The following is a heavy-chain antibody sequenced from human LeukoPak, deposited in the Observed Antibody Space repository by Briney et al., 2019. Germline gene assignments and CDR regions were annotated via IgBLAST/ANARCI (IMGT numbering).Heavy chain of an antibody. Sequence: SETLSLTCTVSGGSISSSSYYWGWIRQPPGKGLEWIGSIYYSGSTYYNPSLKSRVTISVDTSKNQFSLKLSSVTAADTAVYYCARQGGYEEINDYWGQGTLVTVSS. D-gene: IGHD5-12*01. CDR3: ARQGGYEEINDY. J-gene: IGHJ4*02. V-gene: IGHV4-39*01. CDR1: GGSISSSSYY. CDR2: IYYSGST.